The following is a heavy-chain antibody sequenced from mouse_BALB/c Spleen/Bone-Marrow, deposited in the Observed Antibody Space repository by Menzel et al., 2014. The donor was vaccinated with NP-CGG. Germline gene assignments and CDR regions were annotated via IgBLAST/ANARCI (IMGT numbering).Heavy chain of an antibody. Sequence: SGAELVKPGAPVKLSCTASGFNIKDTYMHWVKQRPEQDLEWIGRIDPANGYTNYAPKFQGKATVTADTSSNTAYLQLSSLTSEDTAVYYCASKKNYYAMDYWGQGTSVTVSS. J-gene: IGHJ4*01. CDR2: IDPANGYT. CDR3: ASKKNYYAMDY. CDR1: GFNIKDTY. V-gene: IGHV14-3*02.